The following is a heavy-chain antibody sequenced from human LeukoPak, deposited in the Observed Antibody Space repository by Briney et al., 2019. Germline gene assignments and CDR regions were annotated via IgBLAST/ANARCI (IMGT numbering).Heavy chain of an antibody. CDR2: IKSKTDGGTT. J-gene: IGHJ4*02. CDR3: TTDRWELTGKYFDY. Sequence: GGSLRLSCAASGFTFSNAWMSWVRQAPGKGLEWVGRIKSKTDGGTTDYAAPVKGRFTISRDDSKNTLYLQMNSLKTEDTAVYYRTTDRWELTGKYFDYWGQGTLVTVSS. D-gene: IGHD1-26*01. CDR1: GFTFSNAW. V-gene: IGHV3-15*01.